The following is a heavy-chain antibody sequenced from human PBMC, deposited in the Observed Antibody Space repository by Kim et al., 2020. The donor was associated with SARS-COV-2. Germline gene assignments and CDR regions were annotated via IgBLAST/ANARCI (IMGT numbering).Heavy chain of an antibody. D-gene: IGHD3-10*01. J-gene: IGHJ4*02. CDR2: NP. CDR3: ARDLFSGEIDY. Sequence: NPTYAQRFQGRVTMTTDTSTRPAYMELRSLRSDDTAVYYCARDLFSGEIDYWGQGTLVTVSS. V-gene: IGHV1-18*01.